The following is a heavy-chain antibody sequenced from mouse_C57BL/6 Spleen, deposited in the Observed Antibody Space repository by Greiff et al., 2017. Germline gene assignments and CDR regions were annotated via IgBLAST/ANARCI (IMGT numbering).Heavy chain of an antibody. J-gene: IGHJ4*01. Sequence: QVQLQQSGAELARPGASVKLSCKASGYTFTSYGISWVKQRTGQGLEWIGEISPRSGNTYYNEQFKGKATLTADKSSSTAYMELHSLTSEHSAVYFCARQVERDYAMDYWGQGTSVTVSS. CDR3: ARQVERDYAMDY. D-gene: IGHD1-1*01. CDR2: ISPRSGNT. V-gene: IGHV1-81*01. CDR1: GYTFTSYG.